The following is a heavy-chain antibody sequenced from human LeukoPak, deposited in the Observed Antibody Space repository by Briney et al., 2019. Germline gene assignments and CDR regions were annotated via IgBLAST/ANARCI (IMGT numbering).Heavy chain of an antibody. Sequence: PGGSLRLSCAASGFTLSSYSMNWVRQAPGKGLEWVSYISSSGSTIYYADSVKGRFTISRDNAKNSLYLQMNSLRAEDTAVYYCAALGITMIGGVWGKGTTVTISS. J-gene: IGHJ6*04. D-gene: IGHD3-10*02. CDR1: GFTLSSYS. V-gene: IGHV3-48*04. CDR2: ISSSGSTI. CDR3: AALGITMIGGV.